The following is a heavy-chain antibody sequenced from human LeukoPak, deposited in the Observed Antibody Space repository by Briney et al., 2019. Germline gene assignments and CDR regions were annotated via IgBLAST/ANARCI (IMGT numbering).Heavy chain of an antibody. V-gene: IGHV3-23*01. Sequence: PGGSLRLSCVASGFTFNNYAMTWVRQTPGKGLEWVSVISGSGGSTDYADSVKGQFTISRDNSKNTLYVQMNSLRAEDTAVYYCAKQTSWYYYGSGSRSPDAFDIWGQGTMVTVSS. D-gene: IGHD3-10*01. J-gene: IGHJ3*02. CDR1: GFTFNNYA. CDR3: AKQTSWYYYGSGSRSPDAFDI. CDR2: ISGSGGST.